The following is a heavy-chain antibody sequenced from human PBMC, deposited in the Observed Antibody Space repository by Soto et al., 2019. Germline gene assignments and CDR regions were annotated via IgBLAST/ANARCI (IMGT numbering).Heavy chain of an antibody. J-gene: IGHJ6*03. Sequence: EVQLVESGGGLVKPGGSLRLSCVVSGFTFSSYSMNWVRQAPGKELEWVSSISSSSIYTYYAESVKGRFTISRDNAKNSVYLQMNSLRAEDTAVYYCARDFKESQYYYYCMDVWGKGTTVTVSS. V-gene: IGHV3-21*06. CDR2: ISSSSIYT. CDR1: GFTFSSYS. D-gene: IGHD3-10*01. CDR3: ARDFKESQYYYYCMDV.